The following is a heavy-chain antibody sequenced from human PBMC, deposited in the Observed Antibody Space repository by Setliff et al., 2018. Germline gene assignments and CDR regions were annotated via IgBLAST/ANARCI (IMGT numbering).Heavy chain of an antibody. CDR1: GGTLSNFA. V-gene: IGHV1-69*13. D-gene: IGHD1-26*01. CDR3: ARVQWEIAVKFHYNRMDV. CDR2: IIPMFRTP. Sequence: SVKVSCKASGGTLSNFAISWVRQAPGQGFEWLGGIIPMFRTPEYAQKFQGRVTISADESRTAVYMELSSLRFDDTAVYYCARVQWEIAVKFHYNRMDVWGEGTQVTVSS. J-gene: IGHJ6*04.